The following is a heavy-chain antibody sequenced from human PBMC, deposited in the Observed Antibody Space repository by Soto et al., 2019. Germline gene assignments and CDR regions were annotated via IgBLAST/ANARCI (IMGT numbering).Heavy chain of an antibody. J-gene: IGHJ4*02. CDR3: AGGADY. Sequence: PGGSLRLSCAASWFTVSSNYMSWVRQAPGKGLEWVSVIYSGGSTYYADSVKGRFTISRDNSKNTLYLQMNSLRAEDTAVYYCAGGADYWGQGTLVTVSS. CDR2: IYSGGST. D-gene: IGHD3-16*01. V-gene: IGHV3-53*01. CDR1: WFTVSSNY.